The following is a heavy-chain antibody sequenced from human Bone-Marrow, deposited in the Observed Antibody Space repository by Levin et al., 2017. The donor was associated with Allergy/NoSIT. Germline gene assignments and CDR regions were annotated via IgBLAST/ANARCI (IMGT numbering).Heavy chain of an antibody. CDR1: NSRFTFSAYT. CDR3: ARNDYSDRGAFDI. D-gene: IGHD4-17*01. Sequence: GGSLRLSCAASNSRFTFSAYTMNWFRQAPGKGLEWISSISSSSSHIYYTDSVQGRFTISRANAQNSLYLQMNSLRAEDTAVYYCARNDYSDRGAFDIWGLGTMVNVSS. V-gene: IGHV3-21*01. J-gene: IGHJ3*02. CDR2: ISSSSSHI.